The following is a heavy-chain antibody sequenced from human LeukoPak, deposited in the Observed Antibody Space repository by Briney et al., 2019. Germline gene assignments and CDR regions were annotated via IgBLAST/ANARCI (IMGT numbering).Heavy chain of an antibody. CDR2: INPSGGST. V-gene: IGHV1-46*01. CDR3: ARDLGIVVVVAATPGVDY. CDR1: GYTFTSYY. Sequence: ASVKVSCKASGYTFTSYYMHWVRQAPGQGLECMGIINPSGGSTSYAQKFQGRVTMTRDTSTSTVYMELSSLRSEDTAVYYCARDLGIVVVVAATPGVDYWGQGTLVTVSS. D-gene: IGHD2-15*01. J-gene: IGHJ4*02.